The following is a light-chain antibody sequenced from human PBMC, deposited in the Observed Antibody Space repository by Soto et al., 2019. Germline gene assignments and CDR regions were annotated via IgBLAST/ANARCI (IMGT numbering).Light chain of an antibody. CDR3: QQTDSVPHT. J-gene: IGKJ4*01. CDR2: AAS. V-gene: IGKV1-39*01. Sequence: DIQMTQSPSSLSASVGDTVTISCRASQRISSNLIWYQQKPGKAPHLLIYAASTCQSGVPSRFSGNGSGTDFSLTISSLHPEDFATYHCQQTDSVPHTFGGGTRVELK. CDR1: QRISSN.